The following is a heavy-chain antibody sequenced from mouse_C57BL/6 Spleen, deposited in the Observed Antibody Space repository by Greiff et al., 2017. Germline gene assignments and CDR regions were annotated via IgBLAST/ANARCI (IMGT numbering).Heavy chain of an antibody. D-gene: IGHD3-2*02. J-gene: IGHJ2*01. Sequence: QVQLKQPGAELVKPGASVKLSCKASGYTFTSYWMHWVKQRPGQGLEWIGMIHPNSGSTNYNEKFKNKATLTVDKSSSTAYMQLSSLTSEDSAVYYCARGETAQIDFCCWGQGATLT. V-gene: IGHV1-64*01. CDR3: ARGETAQIDFCC. CDR1: GYTFTSYW. CDR2: IHPNSGST.